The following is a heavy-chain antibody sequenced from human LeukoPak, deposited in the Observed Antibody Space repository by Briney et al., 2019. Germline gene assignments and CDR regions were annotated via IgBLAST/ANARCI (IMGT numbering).Heavy chain of an antibody. CDR2: IYYSGST. CDR3: ASPIIAAAEAMDV. CDR1: GGSISSSSYY. Sequence: SETLSLTCTVSGGSISSSSYYWGWIRQPPGKGLEWIGSIYYSGSTYYNPSLKSRVTISVDTSKNQFSLKLSSVTAADTAVYYCASPIIAAAEAMDVWGKGTTVTVSS. V-gene: IGHV4-39*07. J-gene: IGHJ6*03. D-gene: IGHD6-25*01.